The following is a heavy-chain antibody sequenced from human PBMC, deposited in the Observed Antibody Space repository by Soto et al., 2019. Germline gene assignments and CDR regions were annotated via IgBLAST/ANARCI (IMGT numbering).Heavy chain of an antibody. CDR3: ARLHSEYQLLRSWFDP. V-gene: IGHV5-51*01. J-gene: IGHJ5*02. D-gene: IGHD2-2*01. Sequence: RGESLKISCKGSGYSFTSYWIGWVRQMPGKGLEWMGIIYPGDSDTRYSPSFQGQVTISADKSISTAYLQWSSLKASDTAMYYCARLHSEYQLLRSWFDPWGQGTLVTVSS. CDR2: IYPGDSDT. CDR1: GYSFTSYW.